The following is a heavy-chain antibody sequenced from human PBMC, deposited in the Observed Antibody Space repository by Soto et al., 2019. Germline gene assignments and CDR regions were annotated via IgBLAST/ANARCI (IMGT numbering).Heavy chain of an antibody. CDR3: ARDSVVPAAMSWFDP. CDR2: IWYDGSNK. J-gene: IGHJ5*02. D-gene: IGHD2-2*01. V-gene: IGHV3-33*01. CDR1: GFTFSSYG. Sequence: VQLVESGGGVVQPGRSLRLSCAASGFTFSSYGMHWVRQAPGKGLEWVAVIWYDGSNKYYADSVKGRFTISRDNSKNTLYLQMNSLRAEDTAVYYCARDSVVPAAMSWFDPWGQGTLVTVSS.